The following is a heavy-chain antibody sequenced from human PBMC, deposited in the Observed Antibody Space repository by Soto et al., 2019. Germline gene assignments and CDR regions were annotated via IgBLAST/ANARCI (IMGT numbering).Heavy chain of an antibody. CDR1: GYTFTSYG. CDR3: ARSYYGSGSPGVLGY. CDR2: ISAYNGNT. Sequence: GASVKVSCKASGYTFTSYGISWVRQAPGQGLEWMGWISAYNGNTNYAQKLQGRVTMTTDTSTSTAYMELRSLRSDDTAVYYCARSYYGSGSPGVLGYWGQGTLVTVSS. V-gene: IGHV1-18*01. D-gene: IGHD3-10*01. J-gene: IGHJ4*02.